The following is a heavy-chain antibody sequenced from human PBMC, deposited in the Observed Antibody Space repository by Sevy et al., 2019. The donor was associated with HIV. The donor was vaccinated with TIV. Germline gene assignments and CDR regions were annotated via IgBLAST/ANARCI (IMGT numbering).Heavy chain of an antibody. J-gene: IGHJ4*01. Sequence: GGSLRLSCAASGFNFRTYSMNWVRQAPGKGLEWLSSISDDSRYIYYSDSVKGRFTIPRANAKNLLFLQMNNLRVEDTAIYYCARDFTIFGVVSGIDYWGQGNLVTVSS. CDR2: ISDDSRYI. D-gene: IGHD3-3*01. CDR1: GFNFRTYS. CDR3: ARDFTIFGVVSGIDY. V-gene: IGHV3-21*04.